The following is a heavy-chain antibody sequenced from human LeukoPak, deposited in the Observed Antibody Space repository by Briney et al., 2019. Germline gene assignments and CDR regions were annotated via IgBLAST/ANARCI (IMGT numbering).Heavy chain of an antibody. CDR2: ISAYNGNT. V-gene: IGHV1-18*01. Sequence: GASVKVSCKASGYTFTSYGISWVRQAPGQGLEWMGWISAYNGNTNYAQKLQGRVTMTTDTSTSTAYMELRSLRSDDTAVYYCARDWWDYYDSSGYNGYAFDIWGQGTMVTVSS. J-gene: IGHJ3*02. D-gene: IGHD3-22*01. CDR3: ARDWWDYYDSSGYNGYAFDI. CDR1: GYTFTSYG.